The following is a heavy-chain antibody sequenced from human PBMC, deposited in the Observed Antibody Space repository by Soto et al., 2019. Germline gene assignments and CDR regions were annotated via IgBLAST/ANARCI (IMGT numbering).Heavy chain of an antibody. D-gene: IGHD1-20*01. J-gene: IGHJ4*02. V-gene: IGHV3-23*01. Sequence: RGTLRLSCDVSGLTFSNFALSWGRQAQGEGLEWAAAIGCSSGTTFYADSVKGRFSISKDFAKNMLYLQMNSVRVEDTAVYYCAKFKGFNWNHVFDYWGQGVPVTVS. CDR1: GLTFSNFA. CDR2: IGCSSGTT. CDR3: AKFKGFNWNHVFDY.